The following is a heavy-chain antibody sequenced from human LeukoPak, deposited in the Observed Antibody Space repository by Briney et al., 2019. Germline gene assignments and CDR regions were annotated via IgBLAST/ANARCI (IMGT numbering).Heavy chain of an antibody. Sequence: GSLRLSCAASGFTFSNYWMTWVRQAPGKGLEWVAHINQDGSKEYYMDSVKARFTISRDNAKNSLYLQMNSLRAEDTAVYYCASEGGSGWYGDLFDYWGQGTLVTVSS. D-gene: IGHD6-19*01. V-gene: IGHV3-7*01. CDR3: ASEGGSGWYGDLFDY. J-gene: IGHJ4*02. CDR2: INQDGSKE. CDR1: GFTFSNYW.